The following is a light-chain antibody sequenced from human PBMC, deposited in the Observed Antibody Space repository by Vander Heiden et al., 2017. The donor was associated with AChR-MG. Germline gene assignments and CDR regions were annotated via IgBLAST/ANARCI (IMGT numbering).Light chain of an antibody. CDR1: HSISTY. Sequence: DIQMTQSPSSLSAPAGDSVTITSRASHSISTYLNWYQQKPGKAPNVLIFGACSLQSGVPSRFSGSGSGTDFTLTISSLQPEDFATYYCQETYSSPPWTFGQGTKVEIK. CDR2: GAC. CDR3: QETYSSPPWT. J-gene: IGKJ1*01. V-gene: IGKV1-39*01.